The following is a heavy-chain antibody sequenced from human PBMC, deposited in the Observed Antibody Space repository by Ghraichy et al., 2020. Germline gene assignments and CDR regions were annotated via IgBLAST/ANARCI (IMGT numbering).Heavy chain of an antibody. D-gene: IGHD5-12*01. CDR2: IYYSGST. CDR3: ARVHGYSGYQGGIGDYYGMDV. Sequence: TLSLTCTVSGGSISSGGYYWSWIRQHPGKGLEWIGYIYYSGSTYYNPSLKSRVTISVDTSKNQFSLKLSSVTAADTAVYYCARVHGYSGYQGGIGDYYGMDVWGQGTTVTVSS. CDR1: GGSISSGGYY. J-gene: IGHJ6*02. V-gene: IGHV4-31*03.